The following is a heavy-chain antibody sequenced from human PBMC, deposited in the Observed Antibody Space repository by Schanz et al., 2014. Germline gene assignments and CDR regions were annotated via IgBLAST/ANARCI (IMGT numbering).Heavy chain of an antibody. Sequence: QVQLVESGGGVVQPGRSLRLSCAGSGFSFSDYGMHWVRQAPGKGPEWVAFIQLDGSEIYYTDSVKGRFTVSRDNSRNILYLEMNSLRPEDTAVYYCGRRGRQQVAPQDYHYGMDVWGQGTTVSVSS. J-gene: IGHJ6*02. D-gene: IGHD6-13*01. CDR3: GRRGRQQVAPQDYHYGMDV. CDR2: IQLDGSEI. CDR1: GFSFSDYG. V-gene: IGHV3-30*03.